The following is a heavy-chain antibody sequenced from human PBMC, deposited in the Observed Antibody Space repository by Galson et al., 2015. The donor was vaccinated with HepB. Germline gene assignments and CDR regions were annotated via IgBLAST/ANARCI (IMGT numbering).Heavy chain of an antibody. D-gene: IGHD5-24*01. Sequence: SLRLSCAASGFTFNSYAMNWVRQAPGKGLEYVSAISNNGGSTYYADSVKGRFTISRDNSKNTLYLQMSSLRAEDTAVYYCVKDLSLMTTNSGLHDYWGQGTLVTVSS. CDR1: GFTFNSYA. J-gene: IGHJ4*02. CDR3: VKDLSLMTTNSGLHDY. V-gene: IGHV3-64D*09. CDR2: ISNNGGST.